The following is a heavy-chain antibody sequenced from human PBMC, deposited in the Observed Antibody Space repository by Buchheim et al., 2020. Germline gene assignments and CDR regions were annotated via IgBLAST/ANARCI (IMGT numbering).Heavy chain of an antibody. Sequence: QVQLVESGGGVVQPGMSLRLSCAASGFTFNRYGMHWVRQAPGKGLEWVAIIWYDGSNKYYADYVKGRLTISRDQSKNTVDLQMNSLRAEDTAVYYCARNNGNYRLDDWGQGTL. CDR1: GFTFNRYG. J-gene: IGHJ4*02. D-gene: IGHD1-26*01. V-gene: IGHV3-33*01. CDR2: IWYDGSNK. CDR3: ARNNGNYRLDD.